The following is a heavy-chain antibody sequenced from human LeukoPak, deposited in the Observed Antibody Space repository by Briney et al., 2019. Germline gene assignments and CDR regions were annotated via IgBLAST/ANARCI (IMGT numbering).Heavy chain of an antibody. CDR1: GFTISSYW. CDR3: AKDSPLGGY. V-gene: IGHV3-7*03. D-gene: IGHD3-16*01. CDR2: IKQDGSDK. Sequence: GGSLRLSCAASGFTISSYWMSWVRQAPGKGLEWVANIKQDGSDKNYVDSVKGRFTISRDNAKNSLYLQMNSLRAEDTAMYYCAKDSPLGGYWGQGTLVTVSS. J-gene: IGHJ4*02.